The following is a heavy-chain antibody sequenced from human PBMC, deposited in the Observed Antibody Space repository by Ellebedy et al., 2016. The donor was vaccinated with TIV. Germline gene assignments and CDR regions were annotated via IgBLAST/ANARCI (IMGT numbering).Heavy chain of an antibody. D-gene: IGHD2-2*01. CDR1: GFTFSSYS. CDR2: ISSSSSTI. V-gene: IGHV3-48*04. Sequence: GESLKISCAASGFTFSSYSMNWVRQAPGKGLEWVSYISSSSSTIYYADSVKGRFVISRDNARKSLYLQINSLRVGDTAVYYCARDTVEVPGGDAFDIWGQGTTVTVSS. J-gene: IGHJ3*02. CDR3: ARDTVEVPGGDAFDI.